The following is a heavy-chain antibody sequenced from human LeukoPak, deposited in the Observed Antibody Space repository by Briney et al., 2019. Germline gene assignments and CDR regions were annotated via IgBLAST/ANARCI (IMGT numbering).Heavy chain of an antibody. CDR2: IYYSGST. CDR3: ASDKGYSNNYFDN. J-gene: IGHJ4*01. V-gene: IGHV4-39*01. D-gene: IGHD6-13*01. Sequence: SETLSLTCTVSGGSISTTGYYWAWIRQPPGKGLEWIASIYYSGSTYYNSSLKSRVTISVDTSRNQFSLKLSSVTAADTALYYCASDKGYSNNYFDNWGQGTLVTVSS. CDR1: GGSISTTGYY.